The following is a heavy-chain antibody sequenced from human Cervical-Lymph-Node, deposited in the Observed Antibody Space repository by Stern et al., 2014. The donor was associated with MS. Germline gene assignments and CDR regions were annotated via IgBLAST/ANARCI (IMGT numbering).Heavy chain of an antibody. CDR3: ARVSSGYYGYYYGMDV. V-gene: IGHV4-59*01. J-gene: IGHJ6*02. Sequence: QVQLQESGPGLVKPSETLSLTCTVSGGSISSYYWSWIRQPPGKGLEWIGYIYYSGSTNYNPSLKSRVTISVDTSKNQFSLKLSSVTAADTAVYYCARVSSGYYGYYYGMDVWGQGTTVTVSS. CDR1: GGSISSYY. D-gene: IGHD3-3*01. CDR2: IYYSGST.